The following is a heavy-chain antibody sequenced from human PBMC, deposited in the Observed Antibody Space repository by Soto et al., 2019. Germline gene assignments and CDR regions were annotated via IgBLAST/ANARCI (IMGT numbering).Heavy chain of an antibody. J-gene: IGHJ4*02. CDR1: GFTFSSYA. CDR2: ISGGGGHT. D-gene: IGHD3-22*01. V-gene: IGHV3-23*01. CDR3: AKDPSIVVVRGFDY. Sequence: GSLRLSCAASGFTFSSYAITWVRQAPGKGLEWVSAISGGGGHTYYADSVKGRFTISRDNSKNTLYLQMNSLRAEDTAVYYCAKDPSIVVVRGFDYWGQGTLVTAPQ.